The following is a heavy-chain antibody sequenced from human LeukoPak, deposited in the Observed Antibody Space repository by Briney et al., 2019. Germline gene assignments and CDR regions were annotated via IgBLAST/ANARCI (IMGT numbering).Heavy chain of an antibody. V-gene: IGHV3-66*01. CDR3: AIGHYRNIPG. J-gene: IGHJ4*02. CDR1: GFTVSSKY. Sequence: GGSLRLSCAASGFTVSSKYMNWVRQAPGKGLEWVSVIYTDGSTYYADSVRARFSISGDDSKNTLSLQMNSLRAEDTAVYYCAIGHYRNIPGWGQGTLVTASS. CDR2: IYTDGST. D-gene: IGHD1/OR15-1a*01.